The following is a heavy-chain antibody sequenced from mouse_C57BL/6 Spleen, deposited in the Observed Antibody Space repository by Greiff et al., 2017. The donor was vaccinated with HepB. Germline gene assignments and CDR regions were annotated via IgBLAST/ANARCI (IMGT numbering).Heavy chain of an antibody. V-gene: IGHV1-15*01. CDR1: GYTFTDYE. CDR2: LDPETGGT. J-gene: IGHJ3*01. CDR3: TRSDDGYYRYWFAY. D-gene: IGHD2-3*01. Sequence: VKLVESGAELVRPGASVTLTCKASGYTFTDYEMHWVKQTPVHGLEWIGALDPETGGTAYNQKFKGKAILTADKSSSTAYMALRSLTSEDSAVYYCTRSDDGYYRYWFAYWGQGTLVTVSA.